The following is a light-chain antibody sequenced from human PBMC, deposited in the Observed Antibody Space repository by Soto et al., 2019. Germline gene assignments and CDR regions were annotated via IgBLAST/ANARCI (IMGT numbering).Light chain of an antibody. CDR1: QGISNY. J-gene: IGKJ4*01. V-gene: IGKV1-27*01. CDR3: QQCNTPFT. CDR2: AAS. Sequence: DIQMTQSPSSLSASVGDRVTITCRASQGISNYLAWYQQKPGKVPKLLIYAASTLQSGVPSRFSGSGSGTDFTLIISSLQPDDFATYYCQQCNTPFTFGGGTKVDI.